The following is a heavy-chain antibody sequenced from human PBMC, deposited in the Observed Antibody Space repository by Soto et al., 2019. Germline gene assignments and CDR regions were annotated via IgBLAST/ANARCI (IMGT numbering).Heavy chain of an antibody. Sequence: QLQLQESGPRLVKPSETLSLICSVSGGSIRSGSNYWAWIRQPPGKGLDWIGTVYYNGNTYYNASLKRRVHISADTFKDQFSLKLSSVSAADTAVYYCVRQTIVRGVLSWFDPWGQGTLVTVSS. CDR3: VRQTIVRGVLSWFDP. CDR2: VYYNGNT. D-gene: IGHD3-10*01. CDR1: GGSIRSGSNY. V-gene: IGHV4-39*01. J-gene: IGHJ5*02.